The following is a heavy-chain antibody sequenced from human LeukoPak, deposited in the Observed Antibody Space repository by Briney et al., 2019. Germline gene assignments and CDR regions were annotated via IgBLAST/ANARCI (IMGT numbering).Heavy chain of an antibody. Sequence: GASVTVSCKSSGYTFTGYYMHWVRQAPGQGLAWVGWINPNSGGTNYAQKFQGRVTMTRDTSISTAYMELSRLRSDDTAVYYCARDPTGAVAVNFDYWGQGTLVTVSS. CDR1: GYTFTGYY. D-gene: IGHD6-19*01. J-gene: IGHJ4*02. CDR3: ARDPTGAVAVNFDY. V-gene: IGHV1-2*02. CDR2: INPNSGGT.